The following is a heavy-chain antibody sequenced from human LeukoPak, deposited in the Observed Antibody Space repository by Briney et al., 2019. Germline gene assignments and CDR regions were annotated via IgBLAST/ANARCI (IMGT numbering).Heavy chain of an antibody. CDR3: AKDSDTATVVDY. J-gene: IGHJ4*02. CDR1: GFTFSSYG. CDR2: IWYDGSNK. V-gene: IGHV3-33*06. D-gene: IGHD5-18*01. Sequence: PGRSLRLSCAASGFTFSSYGMHWVRQAPGKGLEWVAVIWYDGSNKYYADSVKGRFTISRDNSKNTLYLQMNSLRVEDTAVYYCAKDSDTATVVDYWGQGTLVTVS.